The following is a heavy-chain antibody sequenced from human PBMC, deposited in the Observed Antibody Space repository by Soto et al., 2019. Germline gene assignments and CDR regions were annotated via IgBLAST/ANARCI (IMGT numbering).Heavy chain of an antibody. V-gene: IGHV3-48*02. J-gene: IGHJ4*02. CDR1: GFTFSSYS. CDR3: ARDLPLGYCSSTSCYPFDY. D-gene: IGHD2-2*01. CDR2: ISSSSSTI. Sequence: GGSLRLSCAASGFTFSSYSMNWVRQAPGKGLEWVSYISSSSSTIYYADSVKGRFTISRDNAKNSLYLQMNSLGDEDTAVYYCARDLPLGYCSSTSCYPFDYWGQGTLVTVSS.